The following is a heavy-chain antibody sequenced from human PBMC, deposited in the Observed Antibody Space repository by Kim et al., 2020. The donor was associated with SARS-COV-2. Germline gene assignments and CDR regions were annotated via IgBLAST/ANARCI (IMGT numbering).Heavy chain of an antibody. D-gene: IGHD3-3*01. Sequence: GGSLRLSCAASGFTFSNAWMSWVRQAPGKGLEWVGRIKSKTDGGTTDYAAPVKGRFTISRDDSKNTLYLQMNSLKTEDTAVYYCTTDRPPNYDFWSGYPEYGMDVWGQGTTVTVSS. CDR2: IKSKTDGGTT. V-gene: IGHV3-15*01. CDR1: GFTFSNAW. J-gene: IGHJ6*02. CDR3: TTDRPPNYDFWSGYPEYGMDV.